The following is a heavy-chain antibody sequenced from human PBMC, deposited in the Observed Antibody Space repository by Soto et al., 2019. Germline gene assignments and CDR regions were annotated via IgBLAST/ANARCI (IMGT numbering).Heavy chain of an antibody. Sequence: SETLSLTCTVSGASISGFYWSWIRKSAGKGLEWIGCIYATGTTDYNPSLKSRVTISVDRSKNQFSLKLSSVTAADTAVSYCARGSRYYGSGSYYNVDYYYYYGMDVWGQGTTVTVSS. CDR1: GASISGFY. J-gene: IGHJ6*02. V-gene: IGHV4-4*07. CDR3: ARGSRYYGSGSYYNVDYYYYYGMDV. CDR2: IYATGTT. D-gene: IGHD3-10*01.